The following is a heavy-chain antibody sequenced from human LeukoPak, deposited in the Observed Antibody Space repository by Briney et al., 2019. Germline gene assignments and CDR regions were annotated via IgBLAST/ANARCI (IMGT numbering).Heavy chain of an antibody. CDR3: ARSHDHLWGNYPDY. Sequence: ASETLSLTCDVSGVSIDSTNWWNWVRQPPGKGLEWIGEIHHDGRINYNPSLKSRVTLSVDKSKNQFSLRLNSVTAADTAMYYCARSHDHLWGNYPDYWGQGTLVTVSS. CDR1: GVSIDSTNW. V-gene: IGHV4/OR15-8*01. CDR2: IHHDGRI. J-gene: IGHJ4*02. D-gene: IGHD3-16*02.